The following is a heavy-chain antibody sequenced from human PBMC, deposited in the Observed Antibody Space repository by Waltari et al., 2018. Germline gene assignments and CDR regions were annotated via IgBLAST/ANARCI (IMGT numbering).Heavy chain of an antibody. D-gene: IGHD3-22*01. V-gene: IGHV3-23*04. CDR2: VSDSGVIT. CDR3: ARHLYSIDYLELGN. J-gene: IGHJ4*02. CDR1: GLNFNSLA. Sequence: VESGVGFAQPGGSRSLSCAAPGLNFNSLAMSWVRQAPGKGLEWVSGVSDSGVITKYADSVKGRFTVSRDNSKNTVFLQLNSLRAEDTAIYYCARHLYSIDYLELGNWGQGTLVTVSS.